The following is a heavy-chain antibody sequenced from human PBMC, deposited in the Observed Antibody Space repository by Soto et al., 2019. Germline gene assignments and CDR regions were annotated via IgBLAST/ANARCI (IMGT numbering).Heavy chain of an antibody. CDR1: GFTFSTYK. CDR3: AKGAGNNGMDV. J-gene: IGHJ6*02. Sequence: PGGSLRLSCAASGFTFSTYKINWVRQAPGKGLEWVSYISGSGSTIYYADSVKGRFTISRDNAQNSLYLQMNSLRVEDTAVYYCAKGAGNNGMDVWGQGTTVTVSS. D-gene: IGHD3-10*01. V-gene: IGHV3-48*03. CDR2: ISGSGSTI.